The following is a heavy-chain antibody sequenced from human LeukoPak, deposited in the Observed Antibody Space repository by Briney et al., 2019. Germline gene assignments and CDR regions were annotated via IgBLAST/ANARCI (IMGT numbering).Heavy chain of an antibody. CDR1: GGSISSNY. CDR2: IHTSGST. J-gene: IGHJ5*01. D-gene: IGHD3-10*01. Sequence: SETLSLTXSVSGGSISSNYWSWIRQPAGKGLEWIGRIHTSGSTNYNPSLKSRVTMSVVTSKNQFSLKLSSVTAADTAVYYCARVFSGSYDSWGQGTLVTVSS. CDR3: ARVFSGSYDS. V-gene: IGHV4-4*07.